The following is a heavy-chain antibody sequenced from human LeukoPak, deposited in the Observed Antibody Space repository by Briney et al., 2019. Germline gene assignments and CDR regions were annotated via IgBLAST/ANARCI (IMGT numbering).Heavy chain of an antibody. CDR2: ISGSGGST. Sequence: GGSLRLSCAASGFTFSSYAMSWVRQAPGKGLEWVSAISGSGGSTYYADSVKGRFTISRDNSKNTLYLQMNSLRAEDTAVYYCAKPYYYDSSGYYAYFDYWGQGTLVTVSS. V-gene: IGHV3-23*01. CDR1: GFTFSSYA. D-gene: IGHD3-22*01. J-gene: IGHJ4*02. CDR3: AKPYYYDSSGYYAYFDY.